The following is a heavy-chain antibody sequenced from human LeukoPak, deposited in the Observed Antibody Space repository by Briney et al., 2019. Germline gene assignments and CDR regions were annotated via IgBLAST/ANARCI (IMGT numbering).Heavy chain of an antibody. CDR3: ARVGARLGAFDI. D-gene: IGHD6-25*01. CDR2: INSDESST. Sequence: GGSLRLSCAASGFTFSRCWMHWVRQAPGKGLVWVSHINSDESSTSYADSVKGRFTISRDNAKNTLYLQMNSLRAEDTAVYYCARVGARLGAFDIWGQGTMVTVSS. J-gene: IGHJ3*02. CDR1: GFTFSRCW. V-gene: IGHV3-74*01.